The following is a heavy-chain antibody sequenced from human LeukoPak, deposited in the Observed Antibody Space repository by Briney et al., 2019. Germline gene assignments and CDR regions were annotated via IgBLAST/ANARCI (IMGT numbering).Heavy chain of an antibody. V-gene: IGHV1-2*04. CDR3: ARDKEYGSGSLDY. CDR2: INPNSGGT. J-gene: IGHJ4*02. Sequence: ASVKVSCKASGYTFTSYYMHWVRQAPGQGLEWMGWINPNSGGTNYAQKFQGWVTMTRDTSISTAYMELSRLRSDDTAVYYCARDKEYGSGSLDYWGQGTLVTVSS. D-gene: IGHD3-10*01. CDR1: GYTFTSYY.